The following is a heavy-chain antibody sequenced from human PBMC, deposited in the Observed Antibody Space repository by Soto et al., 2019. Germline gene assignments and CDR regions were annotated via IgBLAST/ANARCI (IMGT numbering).Heavy chain of an antibody. Sequence: GASVKVSCKASGFTFTSSAVQWVRQARGQRLERIKWIVVGSDNTNYAQKYQERVTITRDMSTSTAYMEQSSMRTEDTAKYKYEADSPVAPLYYYYGMDVWGQGTTVTVS. CDR3: EADSPVAPLYYYYGMDV. CDR1: GFTFTSSA. CDR2: IVVGSDNT. D-gene: IGHD6-19*01. J-gene: IGHJ6*02. V-gene: IGHV1-58*01.